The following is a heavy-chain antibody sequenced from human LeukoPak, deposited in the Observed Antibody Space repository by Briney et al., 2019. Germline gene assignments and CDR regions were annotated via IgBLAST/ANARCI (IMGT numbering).Heavy chain of an antibody. Sequence: NPSETLSLTCTVSGGSISSAGYYWSWIRQHPGKGLEWIGYIYYNGQTYYNPSLKSRLTLSADTSDNQFSLKVTSVTAADTAVYYCEQGEEYVYYFDYWGQGSLVTVSS. CDR1: GGSISSAGYY. CDR2: IYYNGQT. J-gene: IGHJ4*02. D-gene: IGHD2-2*01. V-gene: IGHV4-31*03. CDR3: EQGEEYVYYFDY.